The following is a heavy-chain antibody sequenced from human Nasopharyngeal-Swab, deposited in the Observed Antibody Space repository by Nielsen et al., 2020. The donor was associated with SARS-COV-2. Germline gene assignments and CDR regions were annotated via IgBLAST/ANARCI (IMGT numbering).Heavy chain of an antibody. D-gene: IGHD2-15*01. V-gene: IGHV3-7*01. J-gene: IGHJ4*02. CDR3: AKGNCSGGSCYLDY. Sequence: WMRQAPGTGLEWVANIKQDGSEKYYVDSVKGRFTISRDNAKNSLYLQMNSLRAEDTAVYYCAKGNCSGGSCYLDYWGQGTLVTVS. CDR2: IKQDGSEK.